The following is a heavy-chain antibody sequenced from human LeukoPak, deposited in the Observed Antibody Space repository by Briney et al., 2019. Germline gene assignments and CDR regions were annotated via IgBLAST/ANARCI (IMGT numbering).Heavy chain of an antibody. J-gene: IGHJ4*02. CDR3: ATSPIFSND. Sequence: GGSLRLSCAASGFTFSDYWMHWVRQAPGKGLVWVSHISTDGSSTAYADSVRGRFIISRDNARNTLYLQMNSLRVGDTAVYYCATSPIFSNDWGQGTLVTVSS. CDR1: GFTFSDYW. D-gene: IGHD3-3*01. V-gene: IGHV3-74*01. CDR2: ISTDGSST.